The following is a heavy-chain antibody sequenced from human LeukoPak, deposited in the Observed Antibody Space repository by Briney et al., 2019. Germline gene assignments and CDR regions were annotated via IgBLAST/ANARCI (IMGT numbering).Heavy chain of an antibody. CDR3: ARGYYGSGSFPDY. J-gene: IGHJ4*02. CDR2: ISSSSSYI. CDR1: GFTFSSYS. V-gene: IGHV3-21*01. D-gene: IGHD3-10*01. Sequence: GGSLRLSCAASGFTFSSYSMNWVRQAPGKGLEWVSSISSSSSYIYYADSVKGRFTISRDNAKDSLYLQMNSLRAEDTAVYYCARGYYGSGSFPDYWGQGTLVTVSS.